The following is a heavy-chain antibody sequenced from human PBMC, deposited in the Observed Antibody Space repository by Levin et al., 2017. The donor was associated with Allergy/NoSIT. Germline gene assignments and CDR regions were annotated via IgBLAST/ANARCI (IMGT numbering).Heavy chain of an antibody. CDR3: ARGHIPDSIYVYFDH. CDR2: INHTGSI. Sequence: LSQTLSLTCAVYGGSFSGYYWSWIRQPPGKGLEWIGEINHTGSINYSPSLKSRVTISVDTSKNQFSLKLSSVTAADTAVYYCARGHIPDSIYVYFDHWGQGTLVTVSS. D-gene: IGHD3-16*01. CDR1: GGSFSGYY. J-gene: IGHJ4*02. V-gene: IGHV4-34*01.